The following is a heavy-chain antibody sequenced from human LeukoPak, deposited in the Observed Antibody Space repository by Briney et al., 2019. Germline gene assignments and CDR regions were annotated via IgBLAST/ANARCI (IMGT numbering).Heavy chain of an antibody. CDR2: INHSGST. V-gene: IGHV4-34*01. Sequence: SETLSLTCAVYGGSFSGYYWSWIRQPPGEGLEWIGEINHSGSTNYNPSLKSRVTISVDTSKNQFSLKLSSVTAADTAVYYCARRDCSSTSCYGPWGQGTLVTVSS. CDR1: GGSFSGYY. D-gene: IGHD2-2*01. CDR3: ARRDCSSTSCYGP. J-gene: IGHJ5*02.